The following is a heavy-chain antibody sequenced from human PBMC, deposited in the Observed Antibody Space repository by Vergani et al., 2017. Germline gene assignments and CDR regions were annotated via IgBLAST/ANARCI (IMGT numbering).Heavy chain of an antibody. CDR3: ARDINWGDYEYYFDY. J-gene: IGHJ4*02. Sequence: QVQLVQSGAEVKKPGSSVKVSCKASGGTFSSYAISWVRQAPGEGLEWMGRIIPIFGTANYAQKFQGRVTITADESTSTAYMELSSLRSEDTAVYYCARDINWGDYEYYFDYWGQGTLVTVSS. D-gene: IGHD4-17*01. CDR2: IIPIFGTA. CDR1: GGTFSSYA. V-gene: IGHV1-69*18.